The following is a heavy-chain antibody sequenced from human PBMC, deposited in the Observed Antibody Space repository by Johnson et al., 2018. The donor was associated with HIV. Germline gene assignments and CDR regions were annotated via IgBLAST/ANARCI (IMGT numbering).Heavy chain of an antibody. Sequence: DSVKGRFTISRDNAKNSLYLQMNSLRAGDTAVYYCARSDYDSSGYYAFDIWGQGTMVTVSS. D-gene: IGHD3-22*01. V-gene: IGHV3-11*06. CDR3: ARSDYDSSGYYAFDI. J-gene: IGHJ3*02.